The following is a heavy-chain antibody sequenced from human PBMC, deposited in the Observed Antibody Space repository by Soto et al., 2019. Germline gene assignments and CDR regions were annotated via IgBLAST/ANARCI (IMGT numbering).Heavy chain of an antibody. D-gene: IGHD2-2*01. Sequence: ETLSLTCTVSGGSISSSSYYWGWIRQPPGKGLEWIGSIYYSGSTYYNPSLKSRVTISVDTSKNKISLKLSSVTAADTAVYYCARGKGYCSSTSCYHYYYYGMDVWGQGTTVTVSS. CDR3: ARGKGYCSSTSCYHYYYYGMDV. CDR1: GGSISSSSYY. V-gene: IGHV4-39*01. J-gene: IGHJ6*02. CDR2: IYYSGST.